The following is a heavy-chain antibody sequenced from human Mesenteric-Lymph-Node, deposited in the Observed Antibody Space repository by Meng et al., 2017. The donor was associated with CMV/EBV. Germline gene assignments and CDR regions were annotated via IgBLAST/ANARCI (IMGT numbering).Heavy chain of an antibody. V-gene: IGHV1-69*02. J-gene: IGHJ3*02. Sequence: SVKVSCKASGGTFSNYTISWVRQAPGQGLEWMGKIIPLPGIVNYAHKFQGRVTMTTDTSTSTAYMDLRSLRSDDTAVYYCASNPVTGGAVFDIWGQGTMVTVSS. CDR2: IIPLPGIV. CDR1: GGTFSNYT. CDR3: ASNPVTGGAVFDI. D-gene: IGHD3-3*01.